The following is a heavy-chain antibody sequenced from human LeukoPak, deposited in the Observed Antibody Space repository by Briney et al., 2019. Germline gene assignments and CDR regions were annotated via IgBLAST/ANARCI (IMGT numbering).Heavy chain of an antibody. CDR1: GFTVSSNY. J-gene: IGHJ4*02. D-gene: IGHD4-17*01. V-gene: IGHV3-53*01. Sequence: GGSLRLSCAASGFTVSSNYMSWVRQAPGKGLEWVSVIYSGGSTYYADSVKGRFTISRDNSKNTLYLQMNSLRAEDTAVYYCARKKDYGDYFDYWGQGTLVTVSS. CDR2: IYSGGST. CDR3: ARKKDYGDYFDY.